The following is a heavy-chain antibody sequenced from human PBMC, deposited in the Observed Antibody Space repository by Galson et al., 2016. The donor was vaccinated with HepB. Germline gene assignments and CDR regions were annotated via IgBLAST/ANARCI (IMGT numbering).Heavy chain of an antibody. V-gene: IGHV3-9*01. Sequence: SLRLSCATSGSTFDDYAMHWVRQAPGKGLEWVSGISWDSSTLAYAVSVKGRFAISRDNAKNALYLQMNSLRSEDTAFYYCVQASPRVYCIGDKCLSYFASWGQGTPVTVSS. CDR3: VQASPRVYCIGDKCLSYFAS. CDR1: GSTFDDYA. J-gene: IGHJ4*02. CDR2: ISWDSSTL. D-gene: IGHD2-15*01.